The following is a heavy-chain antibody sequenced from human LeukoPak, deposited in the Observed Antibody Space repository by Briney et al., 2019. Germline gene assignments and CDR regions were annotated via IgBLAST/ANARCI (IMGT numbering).Heavy chain of an antibody. Sequence: GGSLRLSCAASGFTFSSYGMHWVRQAPGKGLEWVAFIRYDGSNKYYADSVKGRFTISRDNSKNTLYLQMNSLRAEDTVVYYCARDVVTMILYYFDYWGQGTLVTVSS. V-gene: IGHV3-30*02. J-gene: IGHJ4*02. CDR1: GFTFSSYG. CDR2: IRYDGSNK. CDR3: ARDVVTMILYYFDY. D-gene: IGHD3-22*01.